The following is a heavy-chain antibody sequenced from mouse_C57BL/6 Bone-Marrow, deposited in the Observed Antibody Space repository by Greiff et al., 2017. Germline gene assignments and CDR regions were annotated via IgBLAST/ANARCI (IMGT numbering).Heavy chain of an antibody. V-gene: IGHV3-6*01. D-gene: IGHD2-3*01. J-gene: IGHJ2*01. CDR1: GYSITSGYY. Sequence: EVHLVESGPGLVKPSQSLSLTCSVTGYSITSGYYWNWIRQFPGNKLEWMGYISYDGSNNYNPSLKNRISITRDTSKNQFFLKLNSVTTEDTATYYCARVRDGYYVYCDYWGQGTTLTVSS. CDR3: ARVRDGYYVYCDY. CDR2: ISYDGSN.